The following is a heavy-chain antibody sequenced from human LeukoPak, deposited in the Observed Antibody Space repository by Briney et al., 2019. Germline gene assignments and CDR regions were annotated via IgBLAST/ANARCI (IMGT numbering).Heavy chain of an antibody. CDR3: ARDRSGAFDY. CDR2: ISTKGGST. CDR1: GLIFSNYA. V-gene: IGHV3-64*02. J-gene: IGHJ4*02. D-gene: IGHD6-19*01. Sequence: GGSLRLSCAASGLIFSNYAMYWVRQAPGKGLESVAAISTKGGSTSYADSVKGRMTISRDDSKNTLFLQMGSLTTDDMGLYFCARDRSGAFDYWGQGTLVTVSS.